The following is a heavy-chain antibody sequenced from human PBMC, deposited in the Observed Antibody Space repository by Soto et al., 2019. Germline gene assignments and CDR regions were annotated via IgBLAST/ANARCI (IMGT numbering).Heavy chain of an antibody. CDR1: GLTVSSNY. D-gene: IGHD3-10*01. J-gene: IGHJ4*02. V-gene: IGHV3-66*01. CDR3: ARGLLSDYHGLGRHYNPGPFDY. Sequence: EVQLVESGGGLVQPGGSLRLSCAASGLTVSSNYMSWVRQAPGKGLEWVSVIYTGGSTYYADSVKGRFTISRGNSKNTLYLQMNSLRAEDTAVYYCARGLLSDYHGLGRHYNPGPFDYWGQGTLVTVSS. CDR2: IYTGGST.